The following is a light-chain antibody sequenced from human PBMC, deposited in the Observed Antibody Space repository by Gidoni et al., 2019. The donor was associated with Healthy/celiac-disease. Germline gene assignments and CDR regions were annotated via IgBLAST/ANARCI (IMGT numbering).Light chain of an antibody. J-gene: IGKJ2*01. V-gene: IGKV1-8*01. CDR3: QQYYSYPPT. CDR1: QGISSY. Sequence: AIRMTQYPASFSASTGDRVTITCLASQGISSYLAWYQPKPGKAPKLLIYAASTLQSGVPSRFSGSGSGTYFTLTISCLQSEDFATYYCQQYYSYPPTFGQGTKLEIK. CDR2: AAS.